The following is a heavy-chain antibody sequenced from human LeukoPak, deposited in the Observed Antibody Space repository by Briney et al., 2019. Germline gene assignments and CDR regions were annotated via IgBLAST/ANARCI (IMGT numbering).Heavy chain of an antibody. CDR1: GYTFTSYG. CDR3: ARDGSSRVAVAGTYHGWFDP. CDR2: INPNSGGT. Sequence: GASVKVSCKASGYTFTSYGISWVRQAPGQGLEWMGWINPNSGGTNYAQKFQGRVTMTRDTSISTAYMELSRLRSDDTAVYYCARDGSSRVAVAGTYHGWFDPWGQGTLVTVSS. V-gene: IGHV1-2*02. J-gene: IGHJ5*02. D-gene: IGHD6-19*01.